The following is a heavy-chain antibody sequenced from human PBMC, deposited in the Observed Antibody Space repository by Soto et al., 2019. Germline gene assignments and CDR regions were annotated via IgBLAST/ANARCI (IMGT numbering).Heavy chain of an antibody. Sequence: EVQLLESGGGLVQPGGSLRLSCAASGFTFSSYAMSWVRQAPGKGLEWVSAISGSGGSTYYADSVKGRFTISRDNSKNTLYLQMNGLRTEDTAVYYCATWGSAGVHYYYGMYVWGQVTTVTVSS. V-gene: IGHV3-23*01. CDR3: ATWGSAGVHYYYGMYV. CDR1: GFTFSSYA. J-gene: IGHJ6*02. D-gene: IGHD3-16*01. CDR2: ISGSGGST.